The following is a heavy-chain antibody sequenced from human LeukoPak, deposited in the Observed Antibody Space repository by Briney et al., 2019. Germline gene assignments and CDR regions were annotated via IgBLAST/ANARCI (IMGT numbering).Heavy chain of an antibody. J-gene: IGHJ4*02. V-gene: IGHV1-69*04. Sequence: ASVKVSCKASGGTFSSYAISWVRQAPGQGLEWMGRIIPILGIANYAQNLQGRVTMTTDTSTSTAYMELRSLRSDDTAVYYCARRQGTTLNFDYWGQGTLVTVSS. CDR2: IIPILGIA. CDR3: ARRQGTTLNFDY. CDR1: GGTFSSYA. D-gene: IGHD1-1*01.